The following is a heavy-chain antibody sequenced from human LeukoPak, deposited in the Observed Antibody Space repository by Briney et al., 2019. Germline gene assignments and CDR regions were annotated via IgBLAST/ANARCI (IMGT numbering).Heavy chain of an antibody. CDR1: GYSFSTYW. CDR2: IYPADSDT. CDR3: ARQPAYSGYAWSY. J-gene: IGHJ4*02. D-gene: IGHD5-12*01. Sequence: GESLKISCKGSGYSFSTYWIGWMRQMPGKGLEWMGIIYPADSDTRYSPSFQGQVTISADKSISTAYLQWSSLKASDTAMYYCARQPAYSGYAWSYWGQGTLVTVSS. V-gene: IGHV5-51*01.